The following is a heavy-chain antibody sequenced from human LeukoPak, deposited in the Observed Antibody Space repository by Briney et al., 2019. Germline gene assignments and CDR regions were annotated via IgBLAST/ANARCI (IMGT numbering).Heavy chain of an antibody. CDR2: IIPILGIA. CDR3: ARGDRNSYGYLGY. D-gene: IGHD5-18*01. V-gene: IGHV1-69*04. J-gene: IGHJ4*02. Sequence: ASVKVSCKASGGTFSSYAISWVRQAPGQGLEWMGRIIPILGIANYAQKFQGRVTITADKSTSTAYMELSSLRSEDTAVYCCARGDRNSYGYLGYWGQGTLVTVSS. CDR1: GGTFSSYA.